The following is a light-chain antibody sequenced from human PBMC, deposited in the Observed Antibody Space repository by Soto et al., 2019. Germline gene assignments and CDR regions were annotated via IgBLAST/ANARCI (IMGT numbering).Light chain of an antibody. Sequence: QSALTQPASVSGSPGQSITISCTGTSSDVGGYNYVSWYQQHPGKAPKLMIYDVSNRPSGVSNRFSGPKSGNTASLTISGLQAEDEGDYYCSSYTTSNTVVFGGGTKLTVL. J-gene: IGLJ2*01. CDR1: SSDVGGYNY. V-gene: IGLV2-14*01. CDR2: DVS. CDR3: SSYTTSNTVV.